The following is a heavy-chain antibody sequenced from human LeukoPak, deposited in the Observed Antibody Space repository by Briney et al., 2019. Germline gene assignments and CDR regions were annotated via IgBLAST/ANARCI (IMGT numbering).Heavy chain of an antibody. CDR3: ARRPQYCRGGACYD. V-gene: IGHV1-2*02. D-gene: IGHD2-15*01. CDR1: GNTFTGYY. CDR2: INPNSGGT. J-gene: IGHJ4*02. Sequence: ASVNVSYKASGNTFTGYYMHWVRQAPGQGLEWMGWINPNSGGTNYAQKFQGRVTMTRDTSISSAYMELSRLRSDDTAVYYCARRPQYCRGGACYDWGQGTLVTVSS.